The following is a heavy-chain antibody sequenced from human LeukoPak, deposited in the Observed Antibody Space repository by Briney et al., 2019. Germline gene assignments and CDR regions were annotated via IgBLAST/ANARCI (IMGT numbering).Heavy chain of an antibody. J-gene: IGHJ3*02. D-gene: IGHD3-22*01. Sequence: GGSLRLSCAASGFTVSSNCMSWVRQAPGKGLEWVSVIYSGGSTYYADSVKGRFTISRDNSKDTLYLQMNSLRAEDTAVYYCARNYYYDSSGGAFDIWGQGTMVTVSS. V-gene: IGHV3-53*01. CDR1: GFTVSSNC. CDR3: ARNYYYDSSGGAFDI. CDR2: IYSGGST.